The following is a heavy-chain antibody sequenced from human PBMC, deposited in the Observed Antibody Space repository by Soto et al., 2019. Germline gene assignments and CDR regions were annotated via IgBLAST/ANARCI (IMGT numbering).Heavy chain of an antibody. CDR1: RYTFTSHG. V-gene: IGHV1-18*01. CDR2: ISTFNGKT. Sequence: QIQLEQSGGDVKTPGASVKVSCTTSRYTFTSHGIAWVRQAPGQGLEWMGGISTFNGKTDYAQKFQGRVTMTADTLGSTVHLGLRCLRSEDSAVFYCGRLFTEVATSGEDACDLWGAGTRVTVSS. CDR3: GRLFTEVATSGEDACDL. D-gene: IGHD2-15*01. J-gene: IGHJ3*01.